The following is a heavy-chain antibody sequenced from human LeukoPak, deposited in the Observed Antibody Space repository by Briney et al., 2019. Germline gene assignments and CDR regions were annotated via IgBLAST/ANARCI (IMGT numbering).Heavy chain of an antibody. CDR1: GGTFSRYA. V-gene: IGHV1-69*01. CDR2: IIPIFGTA. J-gene: IGHJ3*02. CDR3: ARVVVRNVRSGRYFFDAFDI. D-gene: IGHD1-26*01. Sequence: SVKVPCKASGGTFSRYAISWVRQAPGQGLEWMGGIIPIFGTANYAQKFQGRVTITADESTSTAYMELSSLRSEDTAVYYCARVVVRNVRSGRYFFDAFDIWGQGTMVTVSS.